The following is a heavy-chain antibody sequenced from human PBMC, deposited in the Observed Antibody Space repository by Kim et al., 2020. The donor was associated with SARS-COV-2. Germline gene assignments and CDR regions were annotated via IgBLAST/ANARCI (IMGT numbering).Heavy chain of an antibody. CDR2: ISYDGSKK. CDR3: ANDKSCFMFTFGVELGGRDV. CDR1: GFNFNNFG. D-gene: IGHD3-16*01. J-gene: IGHJ6*01. V-gene: IGHV3-30*18. Sequence: GGSLRLSCAASGFNFNNFGMHWVRQAPGKGLEWVALISYDGSKKYYADSLKGRFTISRDSSKNTLYLQMDSLRPEDTAVYFCANDKSCFMFTFGVELGGRDVWGQGPTVTVSS.